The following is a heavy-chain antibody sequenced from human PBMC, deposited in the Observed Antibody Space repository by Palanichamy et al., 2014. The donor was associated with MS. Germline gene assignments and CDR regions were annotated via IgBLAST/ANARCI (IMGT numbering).Heavy chain of an antibody. CDR2: INAGNGNT. Sequence: QVQLVQSGAEVKKPGASVKVSCKASGYTFTSYAMHWVRQAPGQRLEWMGWINAGNGNTKYSQKFQGRVTITRDTSASTAYMELSSLRSEDTAVYYCARVFGDSGTLTYWGQGTLVTVSS. D-gene: IGHD3-3*01. V-gene: IGHV1-3*01. CDR1: GYTFTSYA. J-gene: IGHJ4*02. CDR3: ARVFGDSGTLTY.